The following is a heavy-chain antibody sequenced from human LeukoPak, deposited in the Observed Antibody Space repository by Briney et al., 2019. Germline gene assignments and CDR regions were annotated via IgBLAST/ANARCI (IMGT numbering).Heavy chain of an antibody. CDR3: ARGWGYCSGGSCYKHAFDI. CDR1: GGSISSGDYY. J-gene: IGHJ3*02. D-gene: IGHD2-15*01. CDR2: IYYSGST. V-gene: IGHV4-30-4*01. Sequence: SETLSLTCTVSGGSISSGDYYWSWIRQPPGKGLEWIGYIYYSGSTYYNPSLKSRVTISVDTSKNQFSLKLSSVTAADTAVYYCARGWGYCSGGSCYKHAFDIWGQGTMVTVSS.